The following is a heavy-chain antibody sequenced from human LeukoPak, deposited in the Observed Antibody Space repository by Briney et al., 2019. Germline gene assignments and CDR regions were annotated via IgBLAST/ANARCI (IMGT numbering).Heavy chain of an antibody. CDR1: GFTFISYG. V-gene: IGHV3-30*03. D-gene: IGHD6-19*01. Sequence: GGSLRLSCAASGFTFISYGMHWVRQAPGKGLEWVALISYDGSNKYYADSVKGRFTISRDNSKNTVFLQMNSLRAEDTAVYYCARGGSSGYYYYMDVWGKGTTVTVSS. CDR2: ISYDGSNK. CDR3: ARGGSSGYYYYMDV. J-gene: IGHJ6*03.